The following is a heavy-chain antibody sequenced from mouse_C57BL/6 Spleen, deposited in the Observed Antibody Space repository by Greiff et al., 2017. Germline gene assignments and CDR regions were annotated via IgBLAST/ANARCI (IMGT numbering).Heavy chain of an antibody. CDR1: SYTFTSYW. CDR3: ARAPLTTVVATDYFDY. D-gene: IGHD1-1*01. J-gene: IGHJ2*01. CDR2: IDPSDSET. Sequence: QVQLQQPGAELVRPGSSVKLSCKASSYTFTSYWMHWVKQRPIQGLEWIGNIDPSDSETHYNQKFKDKATLTVDKSSSTAYMQLSSLTSEDSAVYYCARAPLTTVVATDYFDYWGQGTTLTVSS. V-gene: IGHV1-52*01.